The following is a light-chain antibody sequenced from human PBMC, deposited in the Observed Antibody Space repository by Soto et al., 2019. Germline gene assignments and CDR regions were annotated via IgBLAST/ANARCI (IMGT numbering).Light chain of an antibody. V-gene: IGKV3D-15*01. CDR1: QSVSSN. J-gene: IGKJ1*01. CDR2: GAS. CDR3: QQYNNWPQT. Sequence: EIVMTQSPATLSVSPGERATLSCRANQSVSSNLAWYQQKPGQAPRLLIYGASTRATGIPARLSGSGSGTEFTLTISSLESEDFAVYYCQQYNNWPQTFGQGTKVDIK.